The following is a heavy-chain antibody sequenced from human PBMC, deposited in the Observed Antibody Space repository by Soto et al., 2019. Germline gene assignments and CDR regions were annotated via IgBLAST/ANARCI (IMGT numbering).Heavy chain of an antibody. D-gene: IGHD3-10*01. Sequence: QVQLVQSGAEVKKPRSSVKVSCKASGGTFSSYAISWVRQAPGQGLEWMGGIIPIFGTANYAQKFKGRVTNTANEAKSTTYMELSSMKSENTAVYYCAREGVGSPAFDIWGQGTIVPASS. CDR1: GGTFSSYA. CDR2: IIPIFGTA. J-gene: IGHJ3*02. CDR3: AREGVGSPAFDI. V-gene: IGHV1-69*12.